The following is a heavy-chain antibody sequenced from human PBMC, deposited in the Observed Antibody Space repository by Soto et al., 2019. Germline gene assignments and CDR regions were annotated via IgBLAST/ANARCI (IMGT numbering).Heavy chain of an antibody. CDR1: GFSLSKARMG. D-gene: IGHD2-2*01. CDR2: IFSDDEK. CDR3: ARVYCITSSCYAMDV. Sequence: QVTLKESGPVLVKPTETLTLTCTVFGFSLSKARMGVRWIRQPPGKALEWLAQIFSDDEKSYSTSLKSRLTISKDTSKSQVVLIMTKMDPVDTATYYCARVYCITSSCYAMDVWGQGTTVTVSS. V-gene: IGHV2-26*01. J-gene: IGHJ6*02.